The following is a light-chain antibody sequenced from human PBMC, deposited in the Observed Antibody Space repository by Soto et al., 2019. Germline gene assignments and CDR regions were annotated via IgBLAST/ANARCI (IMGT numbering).Light chain of an antibody. Sequence: DIQMTQSPSTLSASVGDRVTLTCRASQSISNWLAWYQQKPGKAPKLLIYKASSLESGVPSRFSGSGSGAEFTLTISSLQPDDFATYYGQQYHSYPWTFGQGTKVEVK. CDR3: QQYHSYPWT. V-gene: IGKV1-5*03. CDR1: QSISNW. CDR2: KAS. J-gene: IGKJ1*01.